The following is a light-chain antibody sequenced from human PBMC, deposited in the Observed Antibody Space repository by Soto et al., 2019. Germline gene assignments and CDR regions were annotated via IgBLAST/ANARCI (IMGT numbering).Light chain of an antibody. J-gene: IGKJ4*01. Sequence: DIQMTQSPSTLSASVGDRVTITCRASQSISSWLAWYQQKPGKAPKLLIYDASSLESGVPSRFRGSGSGTDFPLTSSSLQPDEFATYDCQQYNSYLLTFGGGTKVEIK. CDR2: DAS. CDR1: QSISSW. CDR3: QQYNSYLLT. V-gene: IGKV1-5*01.